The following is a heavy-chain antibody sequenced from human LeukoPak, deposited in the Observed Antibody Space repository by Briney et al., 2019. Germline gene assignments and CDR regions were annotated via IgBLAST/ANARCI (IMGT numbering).Heavy chain of an antibody. CDR1: GYRFSDYA. D-gene: IGHD3-16*01. Sequence: ASVKVSCKASGYRFSDYAITWVRQAPGQGLEWLGYISAYNEHKNLAQKVQGRFTMTTNKSTGTAYMELGSLKSDDTAVYYCARGGRLLYGGDDHWGQGTLVTVSS. CDR2: ISAYNEHK. CDR3: ARGGRLLYGGDDH. J-gene: IGHJ4*02. V-gene: IGHV1-18*04.